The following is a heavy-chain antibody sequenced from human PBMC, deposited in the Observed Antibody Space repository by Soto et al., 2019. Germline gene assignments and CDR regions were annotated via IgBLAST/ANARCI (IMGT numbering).Heavy chain of an antibody. CDR2: IIPIFGTA. J-gene: IGHJ3*02. D-gene: IGHD6-6*01. CDR3: ARDLAARQEGAFDI. CDR1: GGTFSSYA. V-gene: IGHV1-69*13. Sequence: SVKVSCKASGGTFSSYAISWVRQAPGQGLEWMGGIIPIFGTANYAQKFQGRVTITADESTSTAYMELSSLRSEDTAVYYCARDLAARQEGAFDIWGQGTMVTVS.